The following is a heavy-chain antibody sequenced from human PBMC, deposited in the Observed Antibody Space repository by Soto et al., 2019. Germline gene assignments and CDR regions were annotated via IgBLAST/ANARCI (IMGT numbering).Heavy chain of an antibody. V-gene: IGHV3-23*01. J-gene: IGHJ4*02. CDR3: AKRPLTAAGFDY. Sequence: GGSLRLSFAASGFTFSSYSMNWVRQAQGKGLKWVSVITGSGGVTYFVDSVKGRFTISRDNSKNTVYLQMNSLRAEDTAVYYCAKRPLTAAGFDYWGQGTLVTVSS. CDR1: GFTFSSYS. D-gene: IGHD6-13*01. CDR2: ITGSGGVT.